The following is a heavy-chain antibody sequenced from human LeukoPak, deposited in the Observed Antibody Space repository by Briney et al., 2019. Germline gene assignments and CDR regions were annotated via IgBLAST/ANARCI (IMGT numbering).Heavy chain of an antibody. CDR1: GYTFTSYY. CDR3: ARAKEYYYYYGMDV. CDR2: MNHNSGNT. V-gene: IGHV1-8*01. Sequence: ASVTVSCMASGYTFTSYYINWVRQATGHGLEWMGWMNHNSGNTGYAQKFQRRVTMARNTSISTDYMDLSSLRSEDTAVYYCARAKEYYYYYGMDVWGQGTTVTVSS. J-gene: IGHJ6*02.